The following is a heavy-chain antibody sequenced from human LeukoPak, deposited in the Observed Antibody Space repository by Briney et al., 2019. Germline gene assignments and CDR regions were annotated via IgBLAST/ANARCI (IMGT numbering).Heavy chain of an antibody. V-gene: IGHV3-74*01. CDR1: GFTFSSYW. CDR3: ASPIQLWPYDAFDI. CDR2: INSDGSST. Sequence: GGSLRLSCAASGFTFSSYWMHWVRQAPGKGLVWVSRINSDGSSTSYADSVKGRFTISRDNAKNTLYLQMNSLRAEDTAVYYCASPIQLWPYDAFDIWGQGTMVTVSS. D-gene: IGHD5-18*01. J-gene: IGHJ3*02.